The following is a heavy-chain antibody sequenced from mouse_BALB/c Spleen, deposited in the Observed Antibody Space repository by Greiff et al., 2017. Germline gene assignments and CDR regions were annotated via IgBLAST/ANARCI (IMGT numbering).Heavy chain of an antibody. D-gene: IGHD1-1*01. CDR1: GYTFTDYA. J-gene: IGHJ3*01. Sequence: QVQLQQSGAELVRPGVSVKISCKGSGYTFTDYAMHWVKQSHAKSLEWIGVISTYYGDASYNQKFKGKATMTVDKSSSTAYMELARLTSEDSAIYYCAGGYGSSNVLVYGGKGTLVTV. V-gene: IGHV1S137*01. CDR2: ISTYYGDA. CDR3: AGGYGSSNVLVY.